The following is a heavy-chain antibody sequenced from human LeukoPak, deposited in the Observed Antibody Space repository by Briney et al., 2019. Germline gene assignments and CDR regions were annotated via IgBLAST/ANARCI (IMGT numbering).Heavy chain of an antibody. CDR2: IYYSGST. V-gene: IGHV4-59*01. CDR3: ARDYAGATTFDS. D-gene: IGHD1-26*01. J-gene: IGHJ4*02. CDR1: GGSISSYS. Sequence: PSETLSLTCTVSGGSISSYSWSWIRQPPGKGLEWIGYIYYSGSTNYNPSLKSRVTISVDTSKNQFSLKLSSVTAADTAVYYCARDYAGATTFDSWGQGTLVTVSS.